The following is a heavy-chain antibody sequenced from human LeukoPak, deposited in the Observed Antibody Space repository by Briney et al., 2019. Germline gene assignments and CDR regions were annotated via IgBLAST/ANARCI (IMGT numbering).Heavy chain of an antibody. J-gene: IGHJ5*02. D-gene: IGHD6-19*01. V-gene: IGHV4-59*01. CDR1: GGSISSYY. CDR3: ARVTAVAVYNWFDP. Sequence: SETLSLTCTVSGGSISSYYWSWIRQPPGKGLEWIGYIYYSGSTNYNPSLRSRVTISVDTSKNQFSLKLSSVTAADTAVYYCARVTAVAVYNWFDPWGQGTLVTVSS. CDR2: IYYSGST.